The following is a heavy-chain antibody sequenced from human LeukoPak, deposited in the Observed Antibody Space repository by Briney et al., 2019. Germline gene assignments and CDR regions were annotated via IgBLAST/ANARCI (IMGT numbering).Heavy chain of an antibody. CDR3: AREGQWLDYFDY. CDR1: GGSISSYY. D-gene: IGHD6-19*01. CDR2: IYYSGST. Sequence: SETLSLTCTVSGGSISSYYRSWIRQPPGKGLEWIGYIYYSGSTNYNPSLKSRVTISVDTSKNQFSLKLSSVTAADTAVYYCAREGQWLDYFDYWGQGTLVTVSS. V-gene: IGHV4-59*01. J-gene: IGHJ4*02.